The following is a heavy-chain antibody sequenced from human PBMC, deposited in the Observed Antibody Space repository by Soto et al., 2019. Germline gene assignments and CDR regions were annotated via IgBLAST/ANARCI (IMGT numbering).Heavy chain of an antibody. J-gene: IGHJ4*02. V-gene: IGHV1-24*01. Sequence: ASVKVSCKVSGYTLTELSMHGLRQAPGKGLEWMGGFSAEDSETIYAQKLQGRVTMTTDTSTSTAYMELRSLRSDDTAVYYCAGPSAAGTLPADYWGQGTLVTVPS. CDR2: FSAEDSET. CDR3: AGPSAAGTLPADY. CDR1: GYTLTELS. D-gene: IGHD6-13*01.